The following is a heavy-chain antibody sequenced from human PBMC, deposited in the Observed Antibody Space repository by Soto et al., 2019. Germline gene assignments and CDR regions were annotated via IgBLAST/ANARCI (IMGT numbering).Heavy chain of an antibody. J-gene: IGHJ6*03. CDR1: GFTFSSYS. Sequence: EVQLVESGGGLVQPGGSLRLSCAASGFTFSSYSMNWVRQAPGKGLEWVSYISSSSSTIYYADSVKGRFTISRDNAKKPLYLQNSRLTADDTAEYYWARGPAAVDDVGVDNYYYYMDVWGKGTTVTVSS. D-gene: IGHD1-1*01. V-gene: IGHV3-48*01. CDR2: ISSSSSTI. CDR3: ARGPAAVDDVGVDNYYYYMDV.